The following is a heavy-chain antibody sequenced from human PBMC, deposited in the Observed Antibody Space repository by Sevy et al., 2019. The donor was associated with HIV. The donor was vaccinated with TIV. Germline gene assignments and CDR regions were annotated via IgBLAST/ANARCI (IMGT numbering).Heavy chain of an antibody. CDR1: GFTFTNYW. J-gene: IGHJ4*02. CDR3: TRDMYGIDY. V-gene: IGHV3-74*01. CDR2: VDNGGSGT. Sequence: GGSLRLSCAASGFTFTNYWMHWVRQAPGKGLVWVSRVDNGGSGTNYADSVKGRFTISRDKAKNTVYLQMNSLRAEDTAVYYCTRDMYGIDYWGQGTLVTVSS. D-gene: IGHD2-8*01.